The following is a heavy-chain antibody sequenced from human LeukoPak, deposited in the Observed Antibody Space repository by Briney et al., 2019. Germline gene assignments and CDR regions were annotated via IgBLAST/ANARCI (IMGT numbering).Heavy chain of an antibody. D-gene: IGHD6-13*01. V-gene: IGHV1-18*01. CDR1: GYTFTSYG. CDR3: ARDKDWDSSSWYGLGKINFDP. Sequence: ASVKVSCKASGYTFTSYGISWVRQAPGQGREWMGWISAYNGNTNYAQKLQGRVTMTTDTSTSTAYMELRSLRSDDTAVYYCARDKDWDSSSWYGLGKINFDPWGQGTLVTVSS. J-gene: IGHJ5*02. CDR2: ISAYNGNT.